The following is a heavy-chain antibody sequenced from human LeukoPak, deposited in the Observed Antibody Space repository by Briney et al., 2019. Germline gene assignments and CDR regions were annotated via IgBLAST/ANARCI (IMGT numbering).Heavy chain of an antibody. CDR1: GYTFTGYY. CDR3: ARGRSLGYCSGGSCYLSY. CDR2: INPNSGGT. Sequence: ASVKVSCKASGYTFTGYYMHWVRQAPGQGLEWMGRINPNSGGTNYAQKFQGRVTKTRDTSISTAYMELSRLRSDDTAVYYCARGRSLGYCSGGSCYLSYWGQGTLVTVSS. V-gene: IGHV1-2*06. J-gene: IGHJ4*02. D-gene: IGHD2-15*01.